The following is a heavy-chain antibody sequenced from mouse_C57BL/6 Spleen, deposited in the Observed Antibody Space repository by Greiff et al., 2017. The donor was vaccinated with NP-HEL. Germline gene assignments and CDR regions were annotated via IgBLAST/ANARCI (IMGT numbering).Heavy chain of an antibody. Sequence: QVQLQQPGAELVKPGASVKLSCKASGYTFTSYWMHWVKQRPGRGLGWIGRIDPNSGGTKYNEKFKSKATLPVDKPSSTAYMQLSSLTSEDSAVYYCASDYYGSSYDCDYWGQGTTLTVSS. CDR2: IDPNSGGT. CDR3: ASDYYGSSYDCDY. D-gene: IGHD1-1*01. V-gene: IGHV1-72*01. CDR1: GYTFTSYW. J-gene: IGHJ2*01.